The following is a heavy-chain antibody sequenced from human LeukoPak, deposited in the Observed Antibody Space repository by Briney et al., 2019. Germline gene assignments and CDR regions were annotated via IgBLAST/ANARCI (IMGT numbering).Heavy chain of an antibody. CDR2: IYPGDSDT. D-gene: IGHD3-3*01. CDR1: GYGFTSYW. Sequence: PGESLQISCKGSGYGFTSYWIGWVRPMPGKGVEWMGIIYPGDSDTRYSPSFQGQVTISADKSISTAYLQWSSLKASDTAMYYCASVGFFGVVNDAFDIWGQGTMVTVSS. V-gene: IGHV5-51*01. CDR3: ASVGFFGVVNDAFDI. J-gene: IGHJ3*02.